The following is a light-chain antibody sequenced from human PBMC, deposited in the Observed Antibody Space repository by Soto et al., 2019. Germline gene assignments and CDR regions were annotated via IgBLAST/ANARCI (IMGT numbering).Light chain of an antibody. CDR3: QQSYSTPWT. CDR2: AAS. Sequence: DIPMTQPPPSLSASVGKRATITCRASQSISSYLNWHQQKPGKAPKLLIYAASSLQSGVPSRFSGSGSGTDFTLTISSLQPEDFATYYCQQSYSTPWTFGQGTKVEIK. J-gene: IGKJ1*01. V-gene: IGKV1-39*01. CDR1: QSISSY.